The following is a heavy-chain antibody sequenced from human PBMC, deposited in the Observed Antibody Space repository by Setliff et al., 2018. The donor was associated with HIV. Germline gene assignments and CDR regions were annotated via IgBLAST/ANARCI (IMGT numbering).Heavy chain of an antibody. Sequence: GGSLRLSCAASGFTFSNYGMHWVRQAQGQGLEWVAGMWYDNSNNYYSDSVKGRFTITGDNSKNTLYLQMNSLRAMDTAVYYFARRGRGYCPGPFVFQHLGQGTLVTVSS. V-gene: IGHV3-33*01. CDR2: MWYDNSNN. CDR3: ARRGRGYCPGPFVFQH. CDR1: GFTFSNYG. D-gene: IGHD3-22*01. J-gene: IGHJ1*01.